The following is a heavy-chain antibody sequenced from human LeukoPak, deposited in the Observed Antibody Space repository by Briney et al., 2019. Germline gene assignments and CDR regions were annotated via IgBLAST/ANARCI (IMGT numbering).Heavy chain of an antibody. CDR1: GYTFTSYA. J-gene: IGHJ4*02. D-gene: IGHD1-26*01. CDR2: ISAGNGNT. CDR3: ARDSGSGDNDY. V-gene: IGHV1-3*01. Sequence: ASLTVSCTASGYTFTSYAIHWVRQAPGQRLKWMGWISAGNGNTKYSQNFQGRVTFISNTSATTAFMELSSLRSEDAGVYYCARDSGSGDNDYWGQGTLVTVSS.